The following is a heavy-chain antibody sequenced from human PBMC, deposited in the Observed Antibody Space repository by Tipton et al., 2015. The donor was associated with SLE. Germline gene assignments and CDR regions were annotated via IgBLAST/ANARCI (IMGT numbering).Heavy chain of an antibody. J-gene: IGHJ5*02. Sequence: TLSLTCTVSGGSISSGDYYWSWIRQPPGKGLEWIGYIYYSGSTYYNPSLKSRVTISVDTSKNQFSLKLSSVTAADTAVYYCATELRGTFVNWFDPWGQGTLVTVSS. V-gene: IGHV4-30-4*01. CDR2: IYYSGST. D-gene: IGHD2/OR15-2a*01. CDR3: ATELRGTFVNWFDP. CDR1: GGSISSGDYY.